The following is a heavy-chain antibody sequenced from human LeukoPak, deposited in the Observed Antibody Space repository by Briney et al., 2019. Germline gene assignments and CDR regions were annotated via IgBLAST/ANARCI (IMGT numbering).Heavy chain of an antibody. CDR2: ISAYNGNT. Sequence: ASVKVSFKASGYSFTSYAINWVRQAPGQGLEWMGWISAYNGNTDYAQKLQGRVTMTTDTSTSTAYMELRSLTSDDTAVYYCARDPLRSTLSPYYNALDVWGQGTTVTVSS. J-gene: IGHJ6*02. CDR3: ARDPLRSTLSPYYNALDV. CDR1: GYSFTSYA. V-gene: IGHV1-18*01.